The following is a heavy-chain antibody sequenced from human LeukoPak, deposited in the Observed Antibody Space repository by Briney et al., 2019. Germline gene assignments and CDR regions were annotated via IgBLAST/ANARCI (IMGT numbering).Heavy chain of an antibody. J-gene: IGHJ4*02. CDR1: GFTFSSYA. D-gene: IGHD6-19*01. CDR3: ARDFPTPGYSSGWYDY. Sequence: GGSLRLSCAASGFTFSSYAMSWVRQAPGKGLEWVSVIYSGGSTYYSDSVKGRFTISRDNSKNTLYLRMNSLRAEDTAVYYCARDFPTPGYSSGWYDYWGQGTLVTVSS. CDR2: IYSGGST. V-gene: IGHV3-53*01.